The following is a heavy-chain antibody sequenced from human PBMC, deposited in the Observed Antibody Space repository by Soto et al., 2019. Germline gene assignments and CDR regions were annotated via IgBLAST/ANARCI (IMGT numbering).Heavy chain of an antibody. D-gene: IGHD3-10*01. CDR1: GFTFSNYA. V-gene: IGHV3-23*01. CDR3: AKDRASSWEGSYYNGVYYYYYGMDV. Sequence: PGGSLRLSCAASGFTFSNYAMSWVRQAPGKGLEWVSAISGSGGWTYYADSVKGRFTIPRDNSKNTLYLQMSSLRAEDTAVYYCAKDRASSWEGSYYNGVYYYYYGMDVWGPGTTVTVSS. J-gene: IGHJ6*02. CDR2: ISGSGGWT.